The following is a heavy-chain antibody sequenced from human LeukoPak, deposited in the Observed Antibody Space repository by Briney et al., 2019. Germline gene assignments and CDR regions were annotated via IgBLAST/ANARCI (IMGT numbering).Heavy chain of an antibody. J-gene: IGHJ3*02. CDR1: GFSISSNY. CDR2: IYSFGST. Sequence: PAGALSLSCAAAGFSISSNYSRMGRPPPRRELGRGAVIYSFGSTNYAYSFQGRVTITADNSNTTLSLQMNSLRAEDTAVYYCAKVSRYCRGGSGWYDAFDIWGQGTMVTVSS. V-gene: IGHV3-53*01. CDR3: AKVSRYCRGGSGWYDAFDI. D-gene: IGHD2-15*01.